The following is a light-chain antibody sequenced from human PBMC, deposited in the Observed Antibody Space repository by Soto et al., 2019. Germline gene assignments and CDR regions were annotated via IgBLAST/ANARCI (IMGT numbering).Light chain of an antibody. CDR3: QQYGTSLP. J-gene: IGKJ5*01. CDR1: QSVSSSY. V-gene: IGKV3-20*01. Sequence: EIVLTQSPVTLSLSPGERATLSCRASQSVSSSYLAWYQQKTGQAPRLLIYGASTRATGIPDRFSGSGSGTDFTLTISRLEPEDFAVYYCQQYGTSLPFGQGTRLEIK. CDR2: GAS.